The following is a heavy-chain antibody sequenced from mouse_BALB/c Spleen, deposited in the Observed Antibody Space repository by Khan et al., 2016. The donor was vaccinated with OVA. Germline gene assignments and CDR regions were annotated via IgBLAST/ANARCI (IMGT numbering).Heavy chain of an antibody. D-gene: IGHD1-1*01. J-gene: IGHJ2*01. CDR3: ARGNYHGYYFDY. CDR1: GYSITSGYA. V-gene: IGHV3-2*02. CDR2: ISYSGGT. Sequence: EVQLQESGPGLVKPSQSLSLTCTVTGYSITSGYAWNWIRQFPGNKLEWMGYISYSGGTSYNPSLKSRISITRDTSKNQFFLQLNSVTTEDTATHYCARGNYHGYYFDYWGQGTPLTVSS.